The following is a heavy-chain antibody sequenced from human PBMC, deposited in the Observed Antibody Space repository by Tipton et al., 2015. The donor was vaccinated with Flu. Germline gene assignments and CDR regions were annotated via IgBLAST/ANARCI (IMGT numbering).Heavy chain of an antibody. V-gene: IGHV4-38-2*02. J-gene: IGHJ4*02. CDR3: ARDPSLGMPDYFDY. D-gene: IGHD2-2*01. Sequence: LRLSCSVSGYSIASDYYWGWIRQPPGKGLEWIGNIYHTGSTYYNPSLKSRVTISVDTSKKQFSLQLRSVTAADTAVYYCARDPSLGMPDYFDYWGQGTLVTASS. CDR2: IYHTGST. CDR1: GYSIASDYY.